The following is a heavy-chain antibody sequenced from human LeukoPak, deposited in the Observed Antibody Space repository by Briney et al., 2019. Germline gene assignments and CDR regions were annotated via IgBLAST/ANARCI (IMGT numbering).Heavy chain of an antibody. D-gene: IGHD5-18*01. CDR2: IYYSGST. V-gene: IGHV4-59*06. CDR1: GGSISSYY. Sequence: SETLSLTCTVSGGSISSYYWSWIRQPAGKGLEWIGYIYYSGSTYYNPSLKSRVTISVDTSKNQFSLKLSSVTAADTAVYYCARDTAMPHAAFDIWGQGTMVTVSS. CDR3: ARDTAMPHAAFDI. J-gene: IGHJ3*02.